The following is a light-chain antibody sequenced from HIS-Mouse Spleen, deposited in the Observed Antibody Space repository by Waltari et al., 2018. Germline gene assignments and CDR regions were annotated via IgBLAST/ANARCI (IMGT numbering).Light chain of an antibody. J-gene: IGLJ2*01. CDR3: NSRDSSSNHVV. Sequence: SSELTQDPAVSVALGQTVRITCQGDRLRSYYASWYHQKPGQAPELVIYGKNNRPHGLPYRFSGSSSGNTAALTITGAQAEDEADYYCNSRDSSSNHVVFGRGTKLTVL. V-gene: IGLV3-19*01. CDR2: GKN. CDR1: RLRSYY.